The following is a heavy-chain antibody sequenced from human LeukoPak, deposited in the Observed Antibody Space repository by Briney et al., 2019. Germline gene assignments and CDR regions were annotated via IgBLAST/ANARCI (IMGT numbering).Heavy chain of an antibody. V-gene: IGHV4-39*07. CDR2: INYSGST. CDR1: GGSISSSTYY. D-gene: IGHD1-26*01. J-gene: IGHJ4*02. CDR3: ARGGTASNLYYFDQ. Sequence: SETLSLTCTVSGGSISSSTYYWGWIRQPPGKGLEWIGSINYSGSTFYNPSLKSRVTILVDASKNQFSLKLRSVTAADTAVYYCARGGTASNLYYFDQWGQGALVTVSS.